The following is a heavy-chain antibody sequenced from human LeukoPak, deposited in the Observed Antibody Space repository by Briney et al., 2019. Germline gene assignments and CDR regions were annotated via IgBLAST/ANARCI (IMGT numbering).Heavy chain of an antibody. D-gene: IGHD3-16*01. CDR3: ASRNSASYWYFDI. Sequence: GESLKISCQGSGYNFRSSWVAWVRQTPGKGLEWMGIIIPADSSTRYSPSFQGQVTISADKSISTAYLHWSSLKASDSALYYCASRNSASYWYFDIWGRGTRVTVSS. CDR2: IIPADSST. V-gene: IGHV5-51*01. J-gene: IGHJ2*01. CDR1: GYNFRSSW.